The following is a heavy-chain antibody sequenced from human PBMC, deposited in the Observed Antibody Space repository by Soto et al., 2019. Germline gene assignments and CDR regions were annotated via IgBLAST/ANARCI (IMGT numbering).Heavy chain of an antibody. Sequence: EVQLVESGGGLVQPGGSLRLSCAASGLSFSSHWMSCVRQAPGRGLEWVANIRQDGGEEQYSDSVKGRFTLSRDNAKNSLYLQMNGLRVDATAVYYCAKSEGYSFDIRGQGTMVTVSS. CDR1: GLSFSSHW. D-gene: IGHD1-1*01. J-gene: IGHJ3*02. CDR3: AKSEGYSFDI. CDR2: IRQDGGEE. V-gene: IGHV3-7*01.